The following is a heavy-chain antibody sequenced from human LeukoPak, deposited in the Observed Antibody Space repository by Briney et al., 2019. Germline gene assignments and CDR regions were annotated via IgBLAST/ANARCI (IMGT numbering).Heavy chain of an antibody. J-gene: IGHJ4*02. CDR1: GGTFSSYT. CDR3: ARTPTKSYDFWSGYLCYFDY. Sequence: SVKVSCKASGGTFSSYTISWVRQAPGQGLEWMGRIIPILGIANYAQKFQGRVTITADKSTSTAYMELSSLRSEDTAVYYCARTPTKSYDFWSGYLCYFDYWGQGTLVTVSS. D-gene: IGHD3-3*01. CDR2: IIPILGIA. V-gene: IGHV1-69*02.